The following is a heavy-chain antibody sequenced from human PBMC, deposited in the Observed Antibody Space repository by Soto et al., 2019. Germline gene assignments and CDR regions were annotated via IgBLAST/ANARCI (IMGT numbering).Heavy chain of an antibody. D-gene: IGHD2-15*01. CDR3: ATGFGVTCYARIHY. CDR1: GFTFSSYA. J-gene: IGHJ4*02. V-gene: IGHV3-23*01. CDR2: ISDSGGST. Sequence: EVQLLESGGGLVQPGGSLRLSCAASGFTFSSYAMSWVRQAPGKGLEWVSGISDSGGSTYYADSVKGRFTISRDNSKNTLYLQMNSVRAEDTPGYYCATGFGVTCYARIHYWGQGTLVTVPS.